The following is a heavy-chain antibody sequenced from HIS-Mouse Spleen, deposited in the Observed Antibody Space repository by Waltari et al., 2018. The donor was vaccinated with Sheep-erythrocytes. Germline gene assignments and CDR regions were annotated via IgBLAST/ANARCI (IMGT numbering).Heavy chain of an antibody. CDR1: GFTFDDYA. CDR2: ISWDGGST. CDR3: AKDKFVGYSGYYFDY. J-gene: IGHJ4*02. V-gene: IGHV3-43D*03. D-gene: IGHD5-12*01. Sequence: EVQLVESGGVVVQPGGSLSLSCAASGFTFDDYAMHWVRQAPGKGLEWVYLISWDGGSTYYADSVKGRFTISRDNSKNSLYLQMNSLRAEDTALYYCAKDKFVGYSGYYFDYWGQGTLVTVSA.